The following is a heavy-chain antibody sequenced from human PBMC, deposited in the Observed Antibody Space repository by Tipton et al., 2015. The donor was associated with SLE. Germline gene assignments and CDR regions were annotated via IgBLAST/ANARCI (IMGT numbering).Heavy chain of an antibody. V-gene: IGHV4-34*01. CDR1: GFTVSSNY. J-gene: IGHJ2*01. CDR2: INHSGST. D-gene: IGHD2/OR15-2a*01. Sequence: LRLSCAASGFTVSSNYMSWVRQAPGKGLEWIGEINHSGSTDYNPSLKSRVTISVDTSKNQFSLKLSSVTAADTAVYYCARGSSMGHFDLWGRGTLVTVSS. CDR3: ARGSSMGHFDL.